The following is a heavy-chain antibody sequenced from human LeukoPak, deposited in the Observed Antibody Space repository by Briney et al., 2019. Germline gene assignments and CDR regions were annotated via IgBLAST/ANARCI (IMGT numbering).Heavy chain of an antibody. D-gene: IGHD1-26*01. Sequence: GGSLRLSCAASGFTFDDYAMHWVRQAPGKGLEWVAFIRYDGSNKYYADSVKGRFTISRDNSKNTLYLQMNSLRAEDTAVYYCAKDRVGATYYFDYWGQGTLVTVSS. V-gene: IGHV3-30*02. CDR2: IRYDGSNK. CDR1: GFTFDDYA. CDR3: AKDRVGATYYFDY. J-gene: IGHJ4*02.